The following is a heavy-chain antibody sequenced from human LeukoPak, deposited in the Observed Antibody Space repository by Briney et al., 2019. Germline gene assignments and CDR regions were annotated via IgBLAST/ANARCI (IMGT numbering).Heavy chain of an antibody. CDR3: ARENLAAAADY. CDR1: GNYW. CDR2: IRGDGSMT. V-gene: IGHV3-74*01. Sequence: GGSLRLSCAASGNYWMHWVRQAPGKGLVWVSRIRGDGSMTNYADSVKGRFTISRDNAKNTLYLQMNSLRLEDTAVYYCARENLAAAADYWGQGTVVTVSS. J-gene: IGHJ4*02. D-gene: IGHD6-25*01.